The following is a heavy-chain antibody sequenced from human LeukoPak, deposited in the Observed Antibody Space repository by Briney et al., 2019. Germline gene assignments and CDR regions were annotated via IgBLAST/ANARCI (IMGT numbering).Heavy chain of an antibody. CDR1: GFTFSSYS. CDR3: ARDQDCGGDCCIDY. Sequence: KPGGSLRLSCAASGFTFSSYSMNWVRQAPGKGLEWVSSISSSSSYIYYADSVKGRFTISRDNAKNSLYLQMNSLRAEDTAVYYCARDQDCGGDCCIDYWGQGTLVTVSS. V-gene: IGHV3-21*01. CDR2: ISSSSSYI. J-gene: IGHJ4*02. D-gene: IGHD2-21*01.